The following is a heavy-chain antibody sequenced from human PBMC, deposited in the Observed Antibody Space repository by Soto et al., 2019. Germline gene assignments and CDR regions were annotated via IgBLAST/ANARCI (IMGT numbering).Heavy chain of an antibody. J-gene: IGHJ4*02. CDR3: AKAQGYYDSSGYGY. D-gene: IGHD3-22*01. CDR2: ISGSGGST. V-gene: IGHV3-23*01. Sequence: PGGSLRLSCAASGFTFSSYAMSWVRQAPGKGLEWVSAISGSGGSTYYADSVKGRFTISRDNSKNTLYLQMNSLRAEDTAVYYCAKAQGYYDSSGYGYWGQGTLVTVSS. CDR1: GFTFSSYA.